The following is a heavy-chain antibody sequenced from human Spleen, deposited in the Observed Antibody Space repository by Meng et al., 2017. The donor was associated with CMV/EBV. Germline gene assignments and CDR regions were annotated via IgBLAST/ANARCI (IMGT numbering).Heavy chain of an antibody. CDR1: GGSFSGYY. D-gene: IGHD1-26*01. Sequence: SETLSLTCAVYGGSFSGYYWSWIRQPPGKGLEWIGEINYSGSTNYNPSLKSRVTISVDTSKNQFSLRLRSVTAADTAAYYCARLSGSYYFDSWGQGTLVTVSS. CDR2: INYSGST. J-gene: IGHJ4*02. V-gene: IGHV4-34*01. CDR3: ARLSGSYYFDS.